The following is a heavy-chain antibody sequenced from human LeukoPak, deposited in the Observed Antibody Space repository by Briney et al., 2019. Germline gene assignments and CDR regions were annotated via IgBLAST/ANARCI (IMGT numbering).Heavy chain of an antibody. D-gene: IGHD3-10*01. Sequence: PGRSLRLSCAVSGFTFSNYAMHWVRQAPGKGLEYVSGISSNGGSTYYADSVKGRFTISRDNSKNTLYLQMSSLRAEDTAVYYCVILRHTLVRWGQGTLVTVSS. CDR3: VILRHTLVR. CDR2: ISSNGGST. CDR1: GFTFSNYA. V-gene: IGHV3-64D*06. J-gene: IGHJ4*02.